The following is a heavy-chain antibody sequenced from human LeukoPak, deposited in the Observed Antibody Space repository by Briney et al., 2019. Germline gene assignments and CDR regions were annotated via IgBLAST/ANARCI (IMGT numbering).Heavy chain of an antibody. CDR3: ARGRYYDSSGYYHPHFDY. Sequence: PSETLSLTCTVSGGSISSSGYYWGWIRQSPGEGLEWIGNIYYSGSTYYNPSLKSRVTISVDTSKNQFSLKLSSVTAADTAVYYCARGRYYDSSGYYHPHFDYWGQGTLVTVSS. J-gene: IGHJ4*02. V-gene: IGHV4-39*07. CDR2: IYYSGST. CDR1: GGSISSSGYY. D-gene: IGHD3-22*01.